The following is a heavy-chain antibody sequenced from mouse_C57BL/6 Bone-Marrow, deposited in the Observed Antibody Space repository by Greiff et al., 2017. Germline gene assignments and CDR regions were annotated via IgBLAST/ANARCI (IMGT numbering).Heavy chain of an antibody. V-gene: IGHV1-69*01. Sequence: QVQLQQPGAELVMPGASVKLSCKASGYTFTSYWMHWVKQRPGQGLEWIGEIDPSDSYTNYNQKFMGKSTLTVDKSSSTAYMQLSSLTSEDSAVYYCARWGTTVVGDVWGTGTTVTVSS. D-gene: IGHD1-1*01. CDR1: GYTFTSYW. CDR2: IDPSDSYT. J-gene: IGHJ1*03. CDR3: ARWGTTVVGDV.